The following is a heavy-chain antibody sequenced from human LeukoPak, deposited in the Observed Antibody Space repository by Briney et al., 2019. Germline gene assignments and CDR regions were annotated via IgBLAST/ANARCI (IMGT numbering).Heavy chain of an antibody. Sequence: GGSLRLSCAASGFTFSSYWMHWVRQAPGKGLVWVSRINSDGSSTSYADSVKGRFTISRDNAKNTLYLQMNSLRAEDTAVYYCASRPGRGSGSYYDSWGQGTLVTVSS. J-gene: IGHJ4*02. D-gene: IGHD3-10*01. CDR1: GFTFSSYW. CDR2: INSDGSST. V-gene: IGHV3-74*01. CDR3: ASRPGRGSGSYYDS.